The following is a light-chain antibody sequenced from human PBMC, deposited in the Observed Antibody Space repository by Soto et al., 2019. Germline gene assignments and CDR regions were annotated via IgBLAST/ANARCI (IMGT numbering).Light chain of an antibody. CDR2: AAF. J-gene: IGKJ1*01. Sequence: DIQMNQSPSSLSASIGDRVTITCRASQDISNFLAWYQQKPGKAPKVLIYAAFSLQSGAPSRFSGSGSGTDFTLTINSLQPEEVATYYCQKYSRAPRTFGQGAEVEIK. CDR3: QKYSRAPRT. CDR1: QDISNF. V-gene: IGKV1-27*01.